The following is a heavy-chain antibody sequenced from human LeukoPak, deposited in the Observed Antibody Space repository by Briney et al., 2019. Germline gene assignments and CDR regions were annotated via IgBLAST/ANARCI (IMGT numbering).Heavy chain of an antibody. CDR1: EYTFSDYY. V-gene: IGHV1-2*02. CDR2: INTYSGGA. J-gene: IGHJ4*02. CDR3: ARYGSYFDY. D-gene: IGHD1-26*01. Sequence: ASVRVSCKASEYTFSDYYIHWLRQAPGQGLEWMGYINTYSGGANHAQKFQGRVTMSRDTSISTAYMELSRLTSDDTAVYYCARYGSYFDYWGQGTLVTVSS.